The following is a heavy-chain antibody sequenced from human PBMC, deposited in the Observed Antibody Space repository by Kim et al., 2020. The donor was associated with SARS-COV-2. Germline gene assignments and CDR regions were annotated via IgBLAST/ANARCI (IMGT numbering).Heavy chain of an antibody. D-gene: IGHD6-13*01. Sequence: SETLSLTCAVSGGSISSSNWWSLVRQPPGKGLEWIGEIYHSGSTNYNPSLKSRVTISVDKSKNQFSMKLSSVTAADTAVYYCASLGAAAGYYYGMDVWGQGTTVTVSS. CDR3: ASLGAAAGYYYGMDV. J-gene: IGHJ6*02. CDR2: IYHSGST. V-gene: IGHV4-4*02. CDR1: GGSISSSNW.